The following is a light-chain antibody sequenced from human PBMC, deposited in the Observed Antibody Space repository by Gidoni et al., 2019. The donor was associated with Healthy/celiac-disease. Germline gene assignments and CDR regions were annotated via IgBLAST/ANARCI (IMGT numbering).Light chain of an antibody. CDR1: QSVSSSY. Sequence: EIVLTQSTVTLSLSPGERATLSCRASQSVSSSYLAWYQQKPGQAPRLLIYGASSRATGIPDRFSGSGSGTDFTLTISRLEPEDFAVYYCQQYGSTPPWTFGRGTKVEIK. CDR3: QQYGSTPPWT. V-gene: IGKV3-20*01. J-gene: IGKJ1*01. CDR2: GAS.